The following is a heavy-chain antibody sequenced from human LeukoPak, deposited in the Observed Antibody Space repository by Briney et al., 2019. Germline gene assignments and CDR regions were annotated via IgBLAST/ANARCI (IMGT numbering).Heavy chain of an antibody. CDR2: IYYSGST. J-gene: IGHJ5*02. CDR3: ARVPEDWFDP. Sequence: SETLSLTCAVYGVSFSNYYWTWIRQPPGKGLEWIGYIYYSGSTNYNPSLKSRVTISVDTSKNQFSLKLSSVTAADTAVYYCARVPEDWFDPWGQGTLVTVSS. CDR1: GVSFSNYY. V-gene: IGHV4-59*01. D-gene: IGHD2-15*01.